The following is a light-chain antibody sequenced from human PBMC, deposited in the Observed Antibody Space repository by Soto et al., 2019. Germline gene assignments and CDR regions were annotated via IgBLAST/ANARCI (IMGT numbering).Light chain of an antibody. Sequence: EIVLTQSPDALSFSPGERATLSFSSSQSVSSSYLAWYQQKPGQAPMLLIYGASSRATGIPDRFSGSGSGTDFTLTISSLEPGDLAVYYCQQYGSSPRTFGQGTKVDIK. CDR1: QSVSSSY. J-gene: IGKJ1*01. CDR3: QQYGSSPRT. CDR2: GAS. V-gene: IGKV3-20*01.